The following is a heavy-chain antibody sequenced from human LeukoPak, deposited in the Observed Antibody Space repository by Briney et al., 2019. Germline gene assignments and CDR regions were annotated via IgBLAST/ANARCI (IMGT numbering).Heavy chain of an antibody. CDR3: AKDGGHYFDHDALDM. J-gene: IGHJ3*02. CDR1: GFSLSNYA. Sequence: GGSLRLSCAASGFSLSNYAMAGVRPSPGRGLEWVSTITGVASSTYYADSVKGRFTISRDNSKNTLYVQMNSLTVEDTATYFCAKDGGHYFDHDALDMWGQGTMVTVSS. CDR2: ITGVASST. V-gene: IGHV3-23*01. D-gene: IGHD3-9*01.